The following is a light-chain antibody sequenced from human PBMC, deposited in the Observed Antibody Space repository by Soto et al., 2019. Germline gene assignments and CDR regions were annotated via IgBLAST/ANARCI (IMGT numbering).Light chain of an antibody. V-gene: IGKV1-5*01. CDR3: QQYNSYSHT. CDR2: DAS. CDR1: QSISSW. J-gene: IGKJ2*01. Sequence: DIQMTQSPSTLSASVGDRVTITCRASQSISSWLAWYQQKPGKAPKLLIYDASSLESGVPSRFSGSGSGTEFTLTISSMNPDDFATYYCQQYNSYSHTFGQGTKLEIK.